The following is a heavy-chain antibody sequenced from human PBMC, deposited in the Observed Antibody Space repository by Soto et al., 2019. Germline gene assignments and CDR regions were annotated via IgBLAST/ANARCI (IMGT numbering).Heavy chain of an antibody. CDR2: IIPILGIA. Sequence: SVKVSCKASGGTFSSYTISWVRQAPGQGLEWMGRIIPILGIANYAQKFQGRVTITADKSTSTAYMELSSLRSEDTAVYYCASPSPLYYDFWSGYYSLDYWGQGTLVTVSS. CDR1: GGTFSSYT. CDR3: ASPSPLYYDFWSGYYSLDY. D-gene: IGHD3-3*01. J-gene: IGHJ4*02. V-gene: IGHV1-69*02.